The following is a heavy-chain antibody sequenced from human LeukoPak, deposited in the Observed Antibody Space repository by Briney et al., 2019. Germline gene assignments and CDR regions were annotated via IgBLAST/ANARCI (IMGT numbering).Heavy chain of an antibody. CDR1: GYTFTVYY. V-gene: IGHV1-2*02. J-gene: IGHJ3*02. Sequence: AAVKVSCKASGYTFTVYYMHWVRQGPGEGLEWKGWIHPSSGGTQYAQKFKDRVTMTMDTYIRPAYMELSRLRSDDTAVYYCAKDQCTFWGAFDIWGQGTMVTVSS. D-gene: IGHD3-16*01. CDR2: IHPSSGGT. CDR3: AKDQCTFWGAFDI.